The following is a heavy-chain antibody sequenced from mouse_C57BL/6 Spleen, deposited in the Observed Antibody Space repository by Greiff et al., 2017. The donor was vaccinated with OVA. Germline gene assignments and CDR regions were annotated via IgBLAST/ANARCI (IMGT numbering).Heavy chain of an antibody. CDR3: TRGKFITTVVADWYFDV. D-gene: IGHD1-1*01. Sequence: EVKLEESGEGLVKPGGSLKLSCAASGFTFSSYAMSWVRQTPEKRLEWVAYISSGGDYIYYADTVKGRFTISRDNARNTLYLQMSSLKSEDTAMYYCTRGKFITTVVADWYFDVWGTGTTVTVSS. V-gene: IGHV5-9-1*02. J-gene: IGHJ1*03. CDR2: ISSGGDYI. CDR1: GFTFSSYA.